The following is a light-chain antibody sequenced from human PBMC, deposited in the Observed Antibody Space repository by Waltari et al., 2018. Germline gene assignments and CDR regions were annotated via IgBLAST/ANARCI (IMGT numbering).Light chain of an antibody. Sequence: DIQMTQSPSSLSASVGDRVPITCLARRDILNYLNWYQQTPGEAPKIPIHAATTLHSGVPSRFSGGGSGTDFTLTITSLQPEDFATYYCQQSYSAPLTFGGGTKVEI. J-gene: IGKJ4*01. CDR1: RDILNY. V-gene: IGKV1-39*01. CDR2: AAT. CDR3: QQSYSAPLT.